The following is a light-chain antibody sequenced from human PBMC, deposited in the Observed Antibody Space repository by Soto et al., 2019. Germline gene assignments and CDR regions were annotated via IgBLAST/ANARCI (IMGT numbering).Light chain of an antibody. J-gene: IGKJ2*01. Sequence: EIVLTQSPGTLSLSPGERATLSCRASQSVSSSYLAWYQQKPGQAPRLLIYGASSRATGIPDRFSGSGSGTDFTLTIIRLEPEDFAVDFCQQYGNSPPNTFGQGTKVEIK. CDR1: QSVSSSY. CDR3: QQYGNSPPNT. CDR2: GAS. V-gene: IGKV3-20*01.